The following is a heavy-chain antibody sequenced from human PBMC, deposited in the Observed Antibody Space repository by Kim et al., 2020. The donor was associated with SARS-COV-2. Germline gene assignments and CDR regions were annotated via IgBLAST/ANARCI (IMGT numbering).Heavy chain of an antibody. D-gene: IGHD6-19*01. V-gene: IGHV1-69*13. Sequence: SVKVSCKASGGTFSSYAISWVRQAPGQGLEWMGGIIPIFGTANYAQKFQGRVTITADESTSTAYMELSSLRSEDTAVYYCARTHYAGWCFDYWGQGTLVTVSS. CDR1: GGTFSSYA. CDR2: IIPIFGTA. CDR3: ARTHYAGWCFDY. J-gene: IGHJ4*02.